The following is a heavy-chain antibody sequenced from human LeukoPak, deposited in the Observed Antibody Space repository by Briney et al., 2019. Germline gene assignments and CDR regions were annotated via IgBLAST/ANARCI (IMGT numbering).Heavy chain of an antibody. CDR2: ISGSGGST. Sequence: GGSLRLSCAASGFTFSSYAMSWVRQAPGKGLEWVSAISGSGGSTYYADSVKGRFTISRDNSKNTLYLQMNSLRAEDTAVYYRVLLQWLGDFDYWGQGTLVTVSS. CDR3: VLLQWLGDFDY. J-gene: IGHJ4*02. D-gene: IGHD6-19*01. CDR1: GFTFSSYA. V-gene: IGHV3-23*01.